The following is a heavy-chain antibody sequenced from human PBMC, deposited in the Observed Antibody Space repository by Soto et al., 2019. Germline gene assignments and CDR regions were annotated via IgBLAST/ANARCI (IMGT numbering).Heavy chain of an antibody. CDR2: INCDGSGT. V-gene: IGHV3-74*01. CDR3: ARGIFGSGTANDY. Sequence: EVQLVESGGGLVQPGGSLRLSCAASGFTFSGSWMHWVRQAPGKGLVWVSRINCDGSGTSYADFVKGRFTISRDDAKNTLFLQMSGLRAEDTAVYYCARGIFGSGTANDYWGQGTLVTVSS. CDR1: GFTFSGSW. D-gene: IGHD3-10*01. J-gene: IGHJ4*02.